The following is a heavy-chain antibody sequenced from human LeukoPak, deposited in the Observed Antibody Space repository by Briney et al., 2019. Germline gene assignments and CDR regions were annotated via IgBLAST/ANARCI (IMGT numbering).Heavy chain of an antibody. CDR1: GYTFTDYY. Sequence: ASVKVSCKASGYTFTDYYMHWVRQAPGQGLEWMGWINPNSGGTNYAQKFQGRVTMTRDTSISTAYMELSRLRSDDTAVYYCARGVLLRLRLGELSLRDRFDPWGQGTLVTVSS. CDR2: INPNSGGT. J-gene: IGHJ5*02. D-gene: IGHD3-16*02. V-gene: IGHV1-2*02. CDR3: ARGVLLRLRLGELSLRDRFDP.